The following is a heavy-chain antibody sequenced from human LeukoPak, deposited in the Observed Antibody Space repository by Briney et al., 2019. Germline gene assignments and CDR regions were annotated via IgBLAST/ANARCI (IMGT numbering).Heavy chain of an antibody. D-gene: IGHD6-19*01. J-gene: IGHJ4*02. CDR1: GFTFSSYE. CDR2: LTSSGSII. V-gene: IGHV3-48*03. CDR3: ARSGLPGIAVAADFDY. Sequence: GGALRLSCAASGFTFSSYEMNWVRQAPGKGLEWVSYLTSSGSIIYYADSVKGRFTISRDNAKNSLFLLMNSLRAEDTAVYYCARSGLPGIAVAADFDYWGQGTLVTVSS.